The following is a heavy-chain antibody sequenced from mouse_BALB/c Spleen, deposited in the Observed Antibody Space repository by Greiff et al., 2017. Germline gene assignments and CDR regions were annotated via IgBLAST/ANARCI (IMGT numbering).Heavy chain of an antibody. J-gene: IGHJ2*01. V-gene: IGHV5-4*02. Sequence: EVQLVESGGGLVKPGGSLKLSCAASGFTFSDYYMYWVRQTPEKRLEWVATISDGGSYTYYPDSVKGRFTISRDNAKNNLYLQMSSLKSEDTAMYYCARVTGTGYFDYWGQGTTLTVSS. CDR2: ISDGGSYT. D-gene: IGHD4-1*01. CDR3: ARVTGTGYFDY. CDR1: GFTFSDYY.